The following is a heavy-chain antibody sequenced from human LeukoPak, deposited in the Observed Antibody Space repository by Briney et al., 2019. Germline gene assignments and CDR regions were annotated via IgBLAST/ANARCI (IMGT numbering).Heavy chain of an antibody. Sequence: GGSLRLSCAASGFTFSSYTMNWVRQAPGKGLEWVSSISSNSNYIYYADSVKGRFTISRDNATNSLFLQMDSLRAEDTAVYYCASGCSGGSCSPNWFDPWGQGTLVTVSS. CDR1: GFTFSSYT. CDR3: ASGCSGGSCSPNWFDP. V-gene: IGHV3-21*01. D-gene: IGHD2-15*01. CDR2: ISSNSNYI. J-gene: IGHJ5*02.